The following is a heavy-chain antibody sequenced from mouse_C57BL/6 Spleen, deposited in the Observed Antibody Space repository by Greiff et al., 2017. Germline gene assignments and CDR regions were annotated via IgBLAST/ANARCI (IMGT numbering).Heavy chain of an antibody. D-gene: IGHD1-1*01. J-gene: IGHJ4*01. CDR3: ARSPHYYGSSNYYAMDY. Sequence: QVQLQQPGTELVKPGASVKLSCKASGYTFTSYWMHWVKQRPGQGLEWIGNINPSNGGTNYNEKFKSKATLTVDKSSSTAYMQLSSLTSEDSADYYCARSPHYYGSSNYYAMDYWGQGTSVTVAS. CDR1: GYTFTSYW. CDR2: INPSNGGT. V-gene: IGHV1-53*01.